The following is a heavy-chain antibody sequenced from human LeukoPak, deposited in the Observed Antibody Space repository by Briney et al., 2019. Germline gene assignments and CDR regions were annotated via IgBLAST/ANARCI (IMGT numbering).Heavy chain of an antibody. V-gene: IGHV3-48*04. J-gene: IGHJ3*02. CDR3: ARDYYGSGSHDAFDI. Sequence: GGSLRLSCAASGFTFSSYSMNWVRQAPGKGLEWVSYISSSSSTIYYADSVKGRFTISRDNAKNSLYLQMNSLRAEDTAVYYCARDYYGSGSHDAFDIWGQGTMVTVSS. D-gene: IGHD3-10*01. CDR1: GFTFSSYS. CDR2: ISSSSSTI.